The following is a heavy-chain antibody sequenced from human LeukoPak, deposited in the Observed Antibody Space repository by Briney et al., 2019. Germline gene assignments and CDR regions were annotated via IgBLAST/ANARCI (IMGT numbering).Heavy chain of an antibody. D-gene: IGHD2-15*01. J-gene: IGHJ4*02. CDR3: ARELLGYCSGGSCYSGFIDY. V-gene: IGHV4-59*01. CDR2: IYYSGST. Sequence: SETLSLTCTASGGSISSYYWSWIRQPPGKGLEWIGYIYYSGSTNYNPSLKSRVTISVDTSKNQFSLKLSSVTAADTAVYYCARELLGYCSGGSCYSGFIDYWGQGTLVTVSS. CDR1: GGSISSYY.